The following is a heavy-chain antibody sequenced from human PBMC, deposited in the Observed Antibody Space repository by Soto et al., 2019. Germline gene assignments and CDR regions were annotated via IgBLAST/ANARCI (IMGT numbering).Heavy chain of an antibody. CDR2: ITGRSAVP. CDR1: GLTLRSYA. J-gene: IGHJ5*02. CDR3: AKGGPFTGGFDP. V-gene: IGHV3-23*01. Sequence: GGSLRLSCAGSGLTLRSYAMTWIRQTPEKGLEWVSTITGRSAVPSYADSVNGRFTVSRDNSKNTVYLQMNSLRPDDTAIYYCAKGGPFTGGFDPWGQGTLVTVS. D-gene: IGHD3-16*01.